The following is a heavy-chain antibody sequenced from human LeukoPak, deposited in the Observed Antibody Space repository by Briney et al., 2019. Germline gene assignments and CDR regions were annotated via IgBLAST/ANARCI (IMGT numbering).Heavy chain of an antibody. CDR1: GFTVSSNY. V-gene: IGHV3-53*01. J-gene: IGHJ3*02. D-gene: IGHD3-9*01. CDR3: ESVFYDILTGYYPRENDAFDI. Sequence: GSLRLSCAASGFTVSSNYMSWVRQAPGKGLEWVSVIYSGGSTYYADSVKGRFTISRDNSKNTLYLQMNSLRAEDTAVYYCESVFYDILTGYYPRENDAFDIWGQGTMVTVSS. CDR2: IYSGGST.